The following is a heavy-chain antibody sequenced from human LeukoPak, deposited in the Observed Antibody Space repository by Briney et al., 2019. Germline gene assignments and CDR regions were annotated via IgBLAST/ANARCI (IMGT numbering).Heavy chain of an antibody. J-gene: IGHJ4*02. CDR1: GGSISSSSYY. CDR2: IYYSGST. Sequence: SETLSLTCTVSGGSISSSSYYWGWIRQPPGKGLEWIGSIYYSGSTYYNPSLKSRVTISVDTSKNQFSLKLSSVTAADTAVYYCARDHAEAYSSFDYWGQGTLVTVSS. D-gene: IGHD2-15*01. CDR3: ARDHAEAYSSFDY. V-gene: IGHV4-39*07.